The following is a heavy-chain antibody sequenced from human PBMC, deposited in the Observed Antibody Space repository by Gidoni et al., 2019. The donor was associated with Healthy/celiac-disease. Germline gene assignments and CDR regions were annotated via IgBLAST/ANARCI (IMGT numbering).Heavy chain of an antibody. Sequence: QVQLQQWGAGLLKPSETLSLTCAVYGGSFGGYSWSWIRQPPGKGLEWLVEINHGGSTNYNPSLKGRVTISVDTSKNQFSLKLSSVTAADTAVYYCARARVITFGGVIVTFGFDYWGQGTLVTVSS. V-gene: IGHV4-34*01. CDR3: ARARVITFGGVIVTFGFDY. J-gene: IGHJ4*02. D-gene: IGHD3-16*02. CDR2: INHGGST. CDR1: GGSFGGYS.